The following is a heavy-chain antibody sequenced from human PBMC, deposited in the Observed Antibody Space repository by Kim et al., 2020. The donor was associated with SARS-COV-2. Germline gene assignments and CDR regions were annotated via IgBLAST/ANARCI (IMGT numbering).Heavy chain of an antibody. D-gene: IGHD3-16*01. Sequence: GGSLRLSCAASGFTFDDYGMSWVRQAPGKGLEWVSGINRKSDSTGYAESVKGRFTISRDNAKNSLVIQMSSLRAEDTALYHCVRGYAGGPFDLWGQGTLVTVSS. V-gene: IGHV3-20*01. CDR3: VRGYAGGPFDL. CDR1: GFTFDDYG. CDR2: INRKSDST. J-gene: IGHJ4*02.